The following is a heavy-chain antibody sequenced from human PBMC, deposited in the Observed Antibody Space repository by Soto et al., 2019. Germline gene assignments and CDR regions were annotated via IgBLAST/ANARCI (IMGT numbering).Heavy chain of an antibody. CDR3: ARQSVDIVVVVAAYYMDV. V-gene: IGHV4-39*01. Sequence: SETLSLTCTVSGGSISSSSYYWGWIRQPPGKGLEWIGSIYYSGSTYYNPSLKSRVTISVDTSKNQFSLKLSSVTAADTAVYYCARQSVDIVVVVAAYYMDVWGKGTTVTVSS. CDR1: GGSISSSSYY. J-gene: IGHJ6*03. D-gene: IGHD2-15*01. CDR2: IYYSGST.